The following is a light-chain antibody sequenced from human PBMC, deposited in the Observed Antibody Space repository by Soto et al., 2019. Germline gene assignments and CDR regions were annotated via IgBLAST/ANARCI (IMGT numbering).Light chain of an antibody. CDR1: QDISNY. CDR3: QQYDNRPPT. V-gene: IGKV1-33*01. J-gene: IGKJ2*01. CDR2: DAS. Sequence: DIQMTQSPSSLSASVGDRVTITCQASQDISNYLNWYQQKPGKAPKLLIYDASNLETGVPSRFSGSGSGTDLTFTISSLQPEDIATYYCQQYDNRPPTFGQGTKLEIK.